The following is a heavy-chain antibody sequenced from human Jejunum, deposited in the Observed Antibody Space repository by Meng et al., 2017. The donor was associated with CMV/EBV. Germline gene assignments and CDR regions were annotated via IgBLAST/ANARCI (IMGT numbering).Heavy chain of an antibody. Sequence: VQVVGSGGGVVQPGGSLRLSCAASGFTFSSSGMHWVRQAPGKGLEWVAFIRYHGSSTYYAESVKGRFTISRDNSKNTLYLQMNSLRAEDTAVYYCARDPYSSYYFDYWGQGTLVTVSS. CDR2: IRYHGSST. D-gene: IGHD5-18*01. J-gene: IGHJ4*02. CDR1: GFTFSSSG. CDR3: ARDPYSSYYFDY. V-gene: IGHV3-30*02.